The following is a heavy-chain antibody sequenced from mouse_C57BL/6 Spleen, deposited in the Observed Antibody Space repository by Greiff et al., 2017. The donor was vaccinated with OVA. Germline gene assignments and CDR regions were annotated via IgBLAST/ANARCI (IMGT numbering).Heavy chain of an antibody. CDR2: ISGGGGNT. D-gene: IGHD6-5*01. CDR1: GFTFSSYT. V-gene: IGHV5-9*01. Sequence: EVMLVESGGGLVKPGGSLKLSCAASGFTFSSYTMSWVRQTPEKRLEWVATISGGGGNTYYPDSVKGRFTISRDNAKNTLYLQMSSLRSEDTALYYCARSYDYDAMDYWGQGTSVTVSS. J-gene: IGHJ4*01. CDR3: ARSYDYDAMDY.